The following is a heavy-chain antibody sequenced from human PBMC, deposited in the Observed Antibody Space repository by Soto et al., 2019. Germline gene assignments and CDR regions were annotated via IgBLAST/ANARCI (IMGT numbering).Heavy chain of an antibody. CDR3: ARDRESSSSGALYYYYYGLDV. Sequence: QVQLVQSGAEVKKPGASVKVSCKASGYSFTGYYMHWVRQAPGQGLEWMGWINPNSGDTNYAQKFQGRVPLTRDTSISTAYMDLSRLRSDDTAMYYCARDRESSSSGALYYYYYGLDVWGQGTTVTVSS. CDR1: GYSFTGYY. J-gene: IGHJ6*02. V-gene: IGHV1-2*02. D-gene: IGHD6-6*01. CDR2: INPNSGDT.